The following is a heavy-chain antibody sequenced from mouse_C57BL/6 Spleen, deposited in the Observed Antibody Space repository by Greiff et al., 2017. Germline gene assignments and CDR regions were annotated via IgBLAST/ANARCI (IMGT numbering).Heavy chain of an antibody. CDR2: ISSGSSTI. J-gene: IGHJ2*01. Sequence: EVHLVESGGGLVKPGGSLKLSCAASGFTFSDYGMHWVRQAPEKGLAWVAYISSGSSTIYYADTVKGRFTISRDNAKNTLFLQMTSLRSEDTAMYYCARGNFLDYWGQGTTLTVSS. CDR3: ARGNFLDY. CDR1: GFTFSDYG. D-gene: IGHD4-1*02. V-gene: IGHV5-17*01.